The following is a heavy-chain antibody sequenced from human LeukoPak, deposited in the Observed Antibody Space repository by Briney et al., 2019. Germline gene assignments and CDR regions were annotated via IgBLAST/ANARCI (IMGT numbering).Heavy chain of an antibody. D-gene: IGHD3-22*01. V-gene: IGHV3-48*03. Sequence: GGSLRLSCAASGFTFSSYEMNWVRQAPGKGLEWVSYISSSGSTIYYADSVKGRFTISRDNAKNSLYLQMNSLRAEDTALYYCARSYDSSGYYYDFDKKNFDYWGQGTLVTVSS. J-gene: IGHJ4*02. CDR1: GFTFSSYE. CDR3: ARSYDSSGYYYDFDKKNFDY. CDR2: ISSSGSTI.